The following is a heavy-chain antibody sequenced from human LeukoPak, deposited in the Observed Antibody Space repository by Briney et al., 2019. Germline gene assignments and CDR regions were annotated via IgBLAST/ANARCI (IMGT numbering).Heavy chain of an antibody. Sequence: ASVKVSCKASGYTFTTYDIYWVRQPTGQGHEWMGWINPNSGGTNFAQKLQGRVTMTRDTSISTAYMELSRLRSDDTAVYYCARDLGIIGGNYDDYAMDVWGQGTTVTVSS. CDR3: ARDLGIIGGNYDDYAMDV. V-gene: IGHV1-2*02. CDR2: INPNSGGT. J-gene: IGHJ6*02. CDR1: GYTFTTYD. D-gene: IGHD1-26*01.